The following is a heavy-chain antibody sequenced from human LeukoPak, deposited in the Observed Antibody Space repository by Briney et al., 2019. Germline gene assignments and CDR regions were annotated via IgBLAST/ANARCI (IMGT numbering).Heavy chain of an antibody. D-gene: IGHD2-2*01. CDR1: GGSISSSSYY. V-gene: IGHV4-39*01. Sequence: PSETLSLTCTVSGGSISSSSYYWGWIRQPPGKGLEWIGSIYYSGSTYYNPSLKSRVTISVDTSKNQFSLKLSSVTAADTAVYYCARGHCSSTSCYRWTNLRWASSGGYGMDVWGQGTTVTVSS. CDR2: IYYSGST. CDR3: ARGHCSSTSCYRWTNLRWASSGGYGMDV. J-gene: IGHJ6*02.